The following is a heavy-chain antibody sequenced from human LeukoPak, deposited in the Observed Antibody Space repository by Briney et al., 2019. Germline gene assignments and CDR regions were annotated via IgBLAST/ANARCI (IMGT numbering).Heavy chain of an antibody. CDR3: ARGPDSSSWYGYYYYGMDV. Sequence: SETPSLTCAVYGGSFSGYYWSWIRQPPGKGLEWIGEINHSGSTNYNPSLKSRVTISVDTSKNQFSLKLSSVTAADTAVYYCARGPDSSSWYGYYYYGMDVWGQGATVTVSS. CDR2: INHSGST. D-gene: IGHD6-13*01. CDR1: GGSFSGYY. J-gene: IGHJ6*02. V-gene: IGHV4-34*01.